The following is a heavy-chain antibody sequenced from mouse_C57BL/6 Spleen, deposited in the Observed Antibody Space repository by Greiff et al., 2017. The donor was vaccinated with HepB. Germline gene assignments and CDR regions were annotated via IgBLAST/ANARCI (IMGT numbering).Heavy chain of an antibody. CDR1: GYTFTDYN. D-gene: IGHD1-1*01. CDR3: ARASSYFDY. Sequence: DVKLVESGPELVKPGASVKMSCKASGYTFTDYNMHWVKQSHGKSLEWIGYINPNNGGTSYNQKFKGKATLTVNKSSSTAYMELRSLTSEDSAVYYCARASSYFDYWGQGTTLTVSS. J-gene: IGHJ2*01. V-gene: IGHV1-22*01. CDR2: INPNNGGT.